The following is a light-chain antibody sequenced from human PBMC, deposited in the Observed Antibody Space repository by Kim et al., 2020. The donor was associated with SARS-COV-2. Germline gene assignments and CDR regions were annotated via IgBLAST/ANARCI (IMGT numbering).Light chain of an antibody. J-gene: IGLJ1*01. Sequence: GQSITISCAGTNNAVGAYNYVSWYQLSPGKAPKLIIYDVNKRPSGVSIRFSGSKSGDTASLTISGLQAEDEADYYCSSYTSASTYVFGTGTKVTVL. CDR1: NNAVGAYNY. CDR2: DVN. CDR3: SSYTSASTYV. V-gene: IGLV2-14*03.